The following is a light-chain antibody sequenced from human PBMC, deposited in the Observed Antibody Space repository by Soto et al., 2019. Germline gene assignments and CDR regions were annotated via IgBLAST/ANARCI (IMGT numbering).Light chain of an antibody. CDR3: QQYDNWPST. Sequence: EIVMTQSPATLSVSPGGRATLSCRASQSVSSNLAWYQQKPGQAPRLLIYGASTRATGIPARFSGSGSGTEFTLSISSLQSEDFAVYSCQQYDNWPSTFGQGTK. J-gene: IGKJ1*01. CDR1: QSVSSN. V-gene: IGKV3-15*01. CDR2: GAS.